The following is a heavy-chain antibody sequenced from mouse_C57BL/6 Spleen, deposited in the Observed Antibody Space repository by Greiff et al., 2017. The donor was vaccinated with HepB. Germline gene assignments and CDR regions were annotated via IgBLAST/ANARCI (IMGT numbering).Heavy chain of an antibody. CDR1: GYTFTSYW. D-gene: IGHD1-1*01. Sequence: QVQLQQPGAELVRPGTSVKLSCKASGYTFTSYWMHWVKQRPGQGLAWIGVIDPSDSYTNYNQKFKGKATLTVDTSSSTAYMQLSSLTSEDSAVYYCARGITTVDWYFDVWGTGTTVTVSS. CDR2: IDPSDSYT. CDR3: ARGITTVDWYFDV. J-gene: IGHJ1*03. V-gene: IGHV1-59*01.